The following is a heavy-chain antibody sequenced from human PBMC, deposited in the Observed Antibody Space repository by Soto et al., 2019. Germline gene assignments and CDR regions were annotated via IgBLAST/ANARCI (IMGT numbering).Heavy chain of an antibody. J-gene: IGHJ5*02. CDR2: INTGNGNT. D-gene: IGHD5-12*01. Sequence: ASVKVSCKASGITFSTYAIHWVRQAPGQRLEWMGWINTGNGNTRYSQKLQGRVTLTRDTSASTAFMDLSSLRSEDTAIYYCARAISGYVTWGQGTQVTVSS. V-gene: IGHV1-3*04. CDR3: ARAISGYVT. CDR1: GITFSTYA.